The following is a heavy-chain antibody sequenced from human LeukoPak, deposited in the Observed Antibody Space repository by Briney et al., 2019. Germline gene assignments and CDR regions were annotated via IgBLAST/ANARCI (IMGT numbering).Heavy chain of an antibody. J-gene: IGHJ4*02. D-gene: IGHD3-3*01. CDR1: GGSFSGYY. Sequence: SETLSLTCAVYGGSFSGYYWSWLRQPPGKGLEWIGYIYYSGSTNYNPSLKRRVTISVDTSKNQFSLKLSSVTAADTAVYYCARDQGFWSGYYDYWGQGTLVTVSS. CDR2: IYYSGST. CDR3: ARDQGFWSGYYDY. V-gene: IGHV4-59*01.